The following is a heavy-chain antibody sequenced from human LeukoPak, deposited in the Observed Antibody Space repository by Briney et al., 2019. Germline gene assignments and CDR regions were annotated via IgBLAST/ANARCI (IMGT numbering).Heavy chain of an antibody. D-gene: IGHD6-19*01. J-gene: IGHJ4*02. CDR3: ARVGSTAWYLDY. Sequence: PGESLRLSCAASAFTLRCYWMSWVRQAPGKGLGLVANIQQDGNQIYYVDSMKDRFNVHRHDHKQSLSVQMNSLRGEDTAVYYCARVGSTAWYLDYWGQGTLVIVSS. CDR2: IQQDGNQI. CDR1: AFTLRCYW. V-gene: IGHV3-7*02.